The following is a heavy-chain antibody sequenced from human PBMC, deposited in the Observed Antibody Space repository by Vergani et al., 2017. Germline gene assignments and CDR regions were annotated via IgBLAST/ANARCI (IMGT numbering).Heavy chain of an antibody. D-gene: IGHD3-9*01. V-gene: IGHV3-30*04. CDR1: GFTFSSYA. Sequence: QVQLVESGGGVVQPGRSLRLSCAASGFTFSSYAMHWVRQAPGKGLEWVAVISYDGSNKYYADSLKGRFTISRDNSKNTLYLQMNSLRAEDTAVYYCALNYDILTDHAFDIWGQGTMVTVSS. CDR2: ISYDGSNK. J-gene: IGHJ3*02. CDR3: ALNYDILTDHAFDI.